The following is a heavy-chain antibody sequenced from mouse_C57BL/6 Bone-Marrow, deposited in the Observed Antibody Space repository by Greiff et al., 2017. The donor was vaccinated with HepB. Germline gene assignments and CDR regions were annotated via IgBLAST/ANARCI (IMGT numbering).Heavy chain of an antibody. D-gene: IGHD1-1*01. J-gene: IGHJ1*03. CDR3: ARTYYYGSRGYWYFDV. CDR2: INPNNGGT. CDR1: GYTFTDYY. Sequence: EVQLQQSGPELVKPGASVKISCKASGYTFTDYYMNWVKQSHGKSLEWIGDINPNNGGTSYNQKFKGKATLTVDKSSSTAYMELRSLTSEDSAVYYCARTYYYGSRGYWYFDVWGTGTTVTVSS. V-gene: IGHV1-26*01.